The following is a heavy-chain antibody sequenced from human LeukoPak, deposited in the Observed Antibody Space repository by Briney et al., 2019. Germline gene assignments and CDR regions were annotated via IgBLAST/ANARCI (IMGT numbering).Heavy chain of an antibody. Sequence: ASVKVSCKASGYTFTGYYMHWVRQAPGQGLEWMGWINPNSGGTNYAQKFQGRVTMTRDTSISTAYMELSRLRSDDTAVYYCARQPSRRLGAGNWFDPWGQGTLVTVSS. CDR1: GYTFTGYY. CDR2: INPNSGGT. J-gene: IGHJ5*02. V-gene: IGHV1-2*02. D-gene: IGHD3-16*01. CDR3: ARQPSRRLGAGNWFDP.